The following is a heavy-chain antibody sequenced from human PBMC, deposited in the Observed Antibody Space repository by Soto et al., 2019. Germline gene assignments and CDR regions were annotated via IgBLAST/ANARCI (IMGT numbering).Heavy chain of an antibody. CDR2: IWNDGSNK. D-gene: IGHD3-9*01. CDR1: GFTFSSYG. CDR3: ARNYDILTGYYYPGY. J-gene: IGHJ4*02. V-gene: IGHV3-33*03. Sequence: GGSLRLSCAASGFTFSSYGMHWVRQAPGKGLEWVAVIWNDGSNKYYADSVKGRFTISRDNAKNSLYLQMNSLRAEDTAVYYCARNYDILTGYYYPGYWGQGTLVTVSS.